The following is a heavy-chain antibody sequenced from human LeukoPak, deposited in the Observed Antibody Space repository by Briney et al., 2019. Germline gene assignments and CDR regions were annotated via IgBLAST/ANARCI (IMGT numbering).Heavy chain of an antibody. CDR3: ARRDYYGSGSYTY. V-gene: IGHV4-39*07. J-gene: IGHJ4*02. D-gene: IGHD3-10*01. CDR1: SGSISTSNYY. Sequence: SDTLSLTCTVSSGSISTSNYYWSWIRQPPGKGLEWIGEINHSGSTNYNPSLKSRVTISVDTSKNQFSLKLSSVTAADTAVYYCARRDYYGSGSYTYWGQGTLVTVSS. CDR2: INHSGST.